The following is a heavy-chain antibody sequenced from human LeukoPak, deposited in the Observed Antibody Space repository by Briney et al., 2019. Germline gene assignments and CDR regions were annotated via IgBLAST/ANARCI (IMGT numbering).Heavy chain of an antibody. Sequence: GGSLRLSCAASGFTISSNYMSWVRQAPGEGLEWVSILYSGGNTDYADPVKGRFTISRANSKNTLYLQMNSLRADDTAVYYCVSTLGTWGQGTLVTVSS. J-gene: IGHJ5*02. CDR3: VSTLGT. V-gene: IGHV3-53*01. CDR1: GFTISSNY. CDR2: LYSGGNT. D-gene: IGHD3-3*02.